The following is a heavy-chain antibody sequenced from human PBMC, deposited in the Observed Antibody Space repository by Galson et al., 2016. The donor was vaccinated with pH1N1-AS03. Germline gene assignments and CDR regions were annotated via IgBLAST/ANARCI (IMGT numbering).Heavy chain of an antibody. Sequence: LSLTCNVSGDSVTNSYWSWIRQSPGKGLEWIGYIYYSGSTNYNPSLKSRVTISVDTSKNQFSLKLGSVTAADTAVYYCARDLGELLGWFDPWGQGTLVTVSS. CDR3: ARDLGELLGWFDP. CDR2: IYYSGST. CDR1: GDSVTNSY. J-gene: IGHJ5*02. V-gene: IGHV4-59*02. D-gene: IGHD1-26*01.